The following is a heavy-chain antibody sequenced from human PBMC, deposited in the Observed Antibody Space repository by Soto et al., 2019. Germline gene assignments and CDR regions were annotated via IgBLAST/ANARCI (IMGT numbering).Heavy chain of an antibody. D-gene: IGHD1-26*01. V-gene: IGHV4-59*01. Sequence: PSETLSLTCTVSGGSISSYYWSWIRQPPGKGLEWIGYIYYSGSTNYNPSLKSRVTISVDTSKNQFSPKLSSVTAADTAVYYCARVGGSYKEPWFDPWGQGTLVTV. CDR3: ARVGGSYKEPWFDP. CDR2: IYYSGST. J-gene: IGHJ5*02. CDR1: GGSISSYY.